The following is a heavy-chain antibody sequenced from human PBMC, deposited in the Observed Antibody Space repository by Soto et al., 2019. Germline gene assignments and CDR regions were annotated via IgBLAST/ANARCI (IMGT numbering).Heavy chain of an antibody. J-gene: IGHJ6*02. V-gene: IGHV3-30*18. CDR3: AKDGPFSIVGATRAYYYGMDV. CDR1: GFTFSSYG. D-gene: IGHD1-26*01. Sequence: GGSLRLSCAASGFTFSSYGMHWVRQAPGKGLEWVAVISYDGSNKYYADSVKGRFTISRDNSKNTLYLQMNSLRAEDTAVYYCAKDGPFSIVGATRAYYYGMDVWGQGTTVTVSS. CDR2: ISYDGSNK.